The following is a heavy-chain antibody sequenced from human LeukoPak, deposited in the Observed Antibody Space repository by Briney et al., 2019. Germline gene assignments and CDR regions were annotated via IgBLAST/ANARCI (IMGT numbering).Heavy chain of an antibody. Sequence: SETLSLTCTVSGGSISTGDNYSSWIRQPPGKGLEWIGYIYYSGSTYYNTSLKSRVTISIDTSKNQFSLKLSSVTTADTAVYYCATWEPQLYFQYWGQGTLVTVSS. CDR1: GGSISTGDNY. V-gene: IGHV4-30-4*02. J-gene: IGHJ1*01. CDR2: IYYSGST. D-gene: IGHD1-26*01. CDR3: ATWEPQLYFQY.